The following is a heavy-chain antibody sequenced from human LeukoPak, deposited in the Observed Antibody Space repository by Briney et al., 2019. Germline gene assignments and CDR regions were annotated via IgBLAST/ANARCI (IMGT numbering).Heavy chain of an antibody. CDR2: ISAYNGNT. J-gene: IGHJ4*02. V-gene: IGHV1-18*04. Sequence: GASVKVSCKASGYTFTSYGMSWVRQAPGQGLEWMGLISAYNGNTNYAQKLQGRVTMTTDTSTSTAYMELRSLRTDDTAVYYCARDWDTYYYGSGPFDYWGQGTLVTVSS. D-gene: IGHD3-10*01. CDR3: ARDWDTYYYGSGPFDY. CDR1: GYTFTSYG.